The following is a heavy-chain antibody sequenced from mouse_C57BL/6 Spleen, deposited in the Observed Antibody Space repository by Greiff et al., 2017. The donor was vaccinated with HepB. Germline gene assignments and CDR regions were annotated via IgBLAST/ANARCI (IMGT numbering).Heavy chain of an antibody. CDR2: IWSDGST. J-gene: IGHJ4*01. Sequence: VKLVESGPGLVAPSQSLSITCTVSGFSLTSYGVHWVRQPPGKGLEWLVVIWSDGSTTYNPAPKSRLSISKDNSKSQVFLKMNSLQTDDTAMYYCARHAGYDYDGYYAMDDWGQGTSVTVSS. D-gene: IGHD2-4*01. CDR1: GFSLTSYG. V-gene: IGHV2-6-1*01. CDR3: ARHAGYDYDGYYAMDD.